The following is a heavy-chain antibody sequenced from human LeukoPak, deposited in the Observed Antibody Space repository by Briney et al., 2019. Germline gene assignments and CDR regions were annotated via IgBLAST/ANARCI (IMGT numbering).Heavy chain of an antibody. CDR2: IHYSGST. D-gene: IGHD2-15*01. CDR3: ARGYCSGGSCSSYYYYNYMDV. J-gene: IGHJ6*03. Sequence: SETLSLTCTVSGGSISSSSYYWGWIRQPPGKGLEWIGSIHYSGSTNDNPSLKSRVIISVDTSKNQFSLKLSSVTAADTAVYYCARGYCSGGSCSSYYYYNYMDVWGKGTTVTVSS. CDR1: GGSISSSSYY. V-gene: IGHV4-39*07.